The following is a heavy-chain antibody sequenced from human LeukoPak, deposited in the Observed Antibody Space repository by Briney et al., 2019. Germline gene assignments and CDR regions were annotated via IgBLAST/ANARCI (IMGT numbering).Heavy chain of an antibody. CDR1: GYTFTGYY. D-gene: IGHD2-2*02. V-gene: IGHV1-2*02. J-gene: IGHJ4*02. CDR3: ARVPGPYTTSRFDF. CDR2: IDPDSGGT. Sequence: ASVKVSCKTSGYTFTGYYLHWVRQARGQRPEWMGRIDPDSGGTHYGQKFQGRVTVTRDTSITTVYMELSGLTSDDTAVYYCARVPGPYTTSRFDFWGQGTLVTVSS.